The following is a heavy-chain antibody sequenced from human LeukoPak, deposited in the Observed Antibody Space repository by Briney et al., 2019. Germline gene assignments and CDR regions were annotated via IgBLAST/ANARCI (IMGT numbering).Heavy chain of an antibody. CDR2: IYGDGSRI. CDR3: TSDTVDTAVGIDY. CDR1: GFTVSGNY. D-gene: IGHD5-18*01. Sequence: SGGSLRLPCAASGFTVSGNYMTWVRQAPGKGLVWVSRIYGDGSRISYADSVKGRFTISRDNAKNTLFLQMNSLRAEDTAVYYCTSDTVDTAVGIDYWGQGTLVTVSS. J-gene: IGHJ4*02. V-gene: IGHV3-74*01.